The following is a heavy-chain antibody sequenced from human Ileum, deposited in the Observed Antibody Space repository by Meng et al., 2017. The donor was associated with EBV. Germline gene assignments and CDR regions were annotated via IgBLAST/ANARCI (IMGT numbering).Heavy chain of an antibody. J-gene: IGHJ4*02. CDR2: IYWNDDK. Sequence: TTLTEPGPPSGKPPKTLPLACSFPGFSLTTTGVGVGWIRQPPGKALEWLALIYWNDDKRYSPSLKSRLTVTRDTSKNQVVLTLSNVDPVDTATYYCARRPGSPSSRFDYWGQGTLVTVSS. CDR3: ARRPGSPSSRFDY. CDR1: GFSLTTTGVG. D-gene: IGHD6-6*01. V-gene: IGHV2-5*01.